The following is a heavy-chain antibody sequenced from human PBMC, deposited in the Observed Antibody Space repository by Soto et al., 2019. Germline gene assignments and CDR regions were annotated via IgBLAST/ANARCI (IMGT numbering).Heavy chain of an antibody. CDR2: ISAYNGNT. J-gene: IGHJ4*02. D-gene: IGHD4-17*01. Sequence: ASVKVSCKASGYTFTSYGISWVRQAPGQGLEWMGRISAYNGNTGYAQKFQGRVTMTRNTSISTAYMELSSLRSEDTAVYYCARTLYGDNVDYWGQGTLVTVSS. V-gene: IGHV1-8*02. CDR3: ARTLYGDNVDY. CDR1: GYTFTSYG.